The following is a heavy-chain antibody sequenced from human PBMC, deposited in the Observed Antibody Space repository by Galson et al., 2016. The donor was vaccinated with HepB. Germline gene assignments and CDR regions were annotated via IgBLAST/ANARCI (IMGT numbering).Heavy chain of an antibody. CDR3: ARDSIPSSVVGIPEYYYYGMDV. CDR2: ISTTSIHQ. Sequence: SLRLSCAVSGFTFSRYSMNWVRQAPGKGLEWVASISTTSIHQYYADAVKGRFTISRDNARNLLYLEMKSLRADDTAVYYCARDSIPSSVVGIPEYYYYGMDVWGQGTTVTVSS. D-gene: IGHD2/OR15-2a*01. CDR1: GFTFSRYS. V-gene: IGHV3-21*01. J-gene: IGHJ6*02.